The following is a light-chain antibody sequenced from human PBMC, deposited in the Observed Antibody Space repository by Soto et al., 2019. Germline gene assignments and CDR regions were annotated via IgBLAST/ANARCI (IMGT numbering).Light chain of an antibody. CDR2: ATG. Sequence: EIVLTQSPGTLSLSPGQRATLSCRASQSVSRSYLAWYQHKRGQAPRLLMFATGSRATGIPYRFSGTGSGTDFTLIINRLEPEDFAVYYCQQYSSTPHTFGQGTKLEIK. CDR3: QQYSSTPHT. J-gene: IGKJ2*01. CDR1: QSVSRSY. V-gene: IGKV3-20*01.